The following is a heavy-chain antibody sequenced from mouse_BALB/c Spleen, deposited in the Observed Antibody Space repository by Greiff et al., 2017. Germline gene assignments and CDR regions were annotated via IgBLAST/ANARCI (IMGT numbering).Heavy chain of an antibody. D-gene: IGHD2-1*01. CDR2: ISSGSSTI. Sequence: EVQLVESGGGLVQPGGSRKLSCAASGFTFSSFGMHWVRQAPEKGLEWVAYISSGSSTIYYADTVKGRFTISRDNPKNTLFLQMTSLRSEDTAMYYCARLGDYGNYDAMDYWGQGTSVTVSS. CDR3: ARLGDYGNYDAMDY. CDR1: GFTFSSFG. V-gene: IGHV5-17*02. J-gene: IGHJ4*01.